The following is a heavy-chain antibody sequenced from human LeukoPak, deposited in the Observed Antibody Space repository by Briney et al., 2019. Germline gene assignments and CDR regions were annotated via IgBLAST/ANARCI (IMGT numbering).Heavy chain of an antibody. J-gene: IGHJ4*02. CDR2: ISGTSSYM. CDR3: AAAAIAVAGDFDY. V-gene: IGHV3-21*04. CDR1: GFNFRDYS. Sequence: GGSLRLSCVAYGFNFRDYSMNWVRQAPGKGLDWVSGISGTSSYMYYGDSVKGRFTVSRDNAKNSLYLQMNSLRAEDTAVYYCAAAAIAVAGDFDYWGQGTLVTVSS. D-gene: IGHD6-19*01.